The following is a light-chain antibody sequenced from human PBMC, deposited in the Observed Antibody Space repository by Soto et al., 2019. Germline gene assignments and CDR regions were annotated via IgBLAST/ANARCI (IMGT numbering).Light chain of an antibody. CDR3: YSYAGTYTFV. J-gene: IGLJ1*01. CDR2: DVT. Sequence: QSALTQPPSVSGSPGQSVTISCTGTSSDVGASNFVSWYQQHPGKAPKLMMYDVTKRPSGVPARFSCSKSANTASLTISGVQAEDEADYYCYSYAGTYTFVFGSGTKLTVL. V-gene: IGLV2-11*01. CDR1: SSDVGASNF.